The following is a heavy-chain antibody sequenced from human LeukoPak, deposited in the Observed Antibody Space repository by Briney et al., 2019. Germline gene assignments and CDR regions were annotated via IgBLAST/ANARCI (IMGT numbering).Heavy chain of an antibody. CDR2: MYYSGST. CDR1: GGSISSYY. D-gene: IGHD6-13*01. J-gene: IGHJ5*02. CDR3: ARGGIAAAGSLWFDP. Sequence: SETLSLTCSVSGGSISSYYWSWIRQPPGKGLEWIGYMYYSGSTNYNPSLKSRVTISVDTSKNQFSLKLNSVTAADTAVYYCARGGIAAAGSLWFDPWGQGTLVTVSS. V-gene: IGHV4-59*01.